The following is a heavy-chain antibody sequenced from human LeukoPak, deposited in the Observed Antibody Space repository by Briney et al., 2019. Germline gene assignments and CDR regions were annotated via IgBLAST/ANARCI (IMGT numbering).Heavy chain of an antibody. Sequence: PGGSLRLSCAASGFTFRSYGMHWVRQAPGKGLEWVAVISYDGSNKKYGDSVKGRFIISRDNSKNTLYLQMNSLRPEDTAVYYCAKEGGSYGGTVGFD. J-gene: IGHJ4*01. V-gene: IGHV3-30*18. D-gene: IGHD1-26*01. CDR1: GFTFRSYG. CDR2: ISYDGSNK. CDR3: AKEGGSYGGTVGFD.